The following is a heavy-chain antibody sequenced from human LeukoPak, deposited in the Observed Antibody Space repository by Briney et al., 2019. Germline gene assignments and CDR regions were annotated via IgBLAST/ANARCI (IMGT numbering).Heavy chain of an antibody. CDR2: INHSGST. Sequence: SETLSLTCAVYGGSFSGYYWSWIRQPPGKGLEWIGEINHSGSTNYNPSLKSRVTISVDTSKNQFSLKLSSVTAADTAVYYCAREGLNMVRGIIPKEAWGWFDPWGQGTLVTVSS. D-gene: IGHD3-10*01. V-gene: IGHV4-34*01. CDR3: AREGLNMVRGIIPKEAWGWFDP. J-gene: IGHJ5*02. CDR1: GGSFSGYY.